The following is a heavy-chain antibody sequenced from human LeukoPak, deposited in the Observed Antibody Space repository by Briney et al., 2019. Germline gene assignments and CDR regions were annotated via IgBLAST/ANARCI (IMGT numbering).Heavy chain of an antibody. D-gene: IGHD3-10*01. Sequence: GGSLRLSCAASGFTVSSNYMSWVRQAPGKGLEWVSVIYSGGSTYYADSVKGRFTISRDNAKNSLYLQMNSLRAEDTAMYYCAKDTGSLVRGHRDAFDIWGQGTMVTVSS. CDR2: IYSGGST. CDR1: GFTVSSNY. CDR3: AKDTGSLVRGHRDAFDI. J-gene: IGHJ3*02. V-gene: IGHV3-53*05.